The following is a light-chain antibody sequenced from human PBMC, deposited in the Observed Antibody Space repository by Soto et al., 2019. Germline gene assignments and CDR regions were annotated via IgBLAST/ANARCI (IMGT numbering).Light chain of an antibody. CDR3: SSYTGSSSLVI. J-gene: IGLJ2*01. CDR2: DVS. V-gene: IGLV2-14*03. Sequence: QSVLTQPASVSGSPGQSITISCTGTSGDVGAYNYVSWYQHHPGKAPKLMIYDVSNRPSGVSNRFSGSKSGNTASLTISGLQAEDEAEYYCSSYTGSSSLVIFGGGTKVTVL. CDR1: SGDVGAYNY.